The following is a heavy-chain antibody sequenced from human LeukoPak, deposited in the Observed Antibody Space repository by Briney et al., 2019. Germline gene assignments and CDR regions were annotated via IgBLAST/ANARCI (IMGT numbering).Heavy chain of an antibody. D-gene: IGHD5-12*01. Sequence: SETLSLTCTVSGGSISSSSYYWGWIRQPPGKGLEWIGSIYYSGSTYYNPSLKSRVTISVDTSKNQLSLKLRSVTAADTAVYYCAREATAFDWFDPWGQGTLVTVSS. CDR1: GGSISSSSYY. CDR3: AREATAFDWFDP. V-gene: IGHV4-39*07. J-gene: IGHJ5*02. CDR2: IYYSGST.